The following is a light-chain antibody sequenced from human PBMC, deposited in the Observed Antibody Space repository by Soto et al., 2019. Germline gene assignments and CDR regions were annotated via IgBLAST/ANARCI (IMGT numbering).Light chain of an antibody. Sequence: QAVVTQPPSVSAAPGQTVTISCSGSSSNIGNNYVSWYQQVPGTAPKLLIYEDDKRPSGTPDRFSGSKSGTSTTLAITGLQTGDEADYYCVTWYTSLSAGVFGGGTKLTVL. CDR1: SSNIGNNY. J-gene: IGLJ3*02. V-gene: IGLV1-51*02. CDR3: VTWYTSLSAGV. CDR2: EDD.